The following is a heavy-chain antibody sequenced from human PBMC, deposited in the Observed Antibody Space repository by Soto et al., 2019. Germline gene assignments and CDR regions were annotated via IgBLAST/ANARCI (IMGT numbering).Heavy chain of an antibody. D-gene: IGHD6-25*01. CDR3: ARESGGYDSSTRYGLDV. CDR1: CGSISSVGHY. J-gene: IGHJ6*02. V-gene: IGHV4-31*03. CDR2: IYYSGST. Sequence: PSETLSLTCPVSCGSISSVGHYWTWIRQQPGKGLEWIGYIYYSGSTDYNPSLKSRVTISVDRSKNQFSLNLSSVTAADTAIYYCARESGGYDSSTRYGLDVWGQGTTVTVSS.